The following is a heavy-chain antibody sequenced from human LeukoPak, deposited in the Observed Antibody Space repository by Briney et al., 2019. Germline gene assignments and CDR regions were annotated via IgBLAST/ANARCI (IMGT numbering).Heavy chain of an antibody. Sequence: PGGSLRLSCAASGFTFSNYYMSWIRQAPGKGLEWVSCISSSSSYTNYADSVKGRFTISRDNAKNSLYLQMNSLRAEDTAVYYCAREGSSGYSRYFDLWGRGTLVTVSS. D-gene: IGHD3-22*01. J-gene: IGHJ2*01. V-gene: IGHV3-11*05. CDR2: ISSSSSYT. CDR3: AREGSSGYSRYFDL. CDR1: GFTFSNYY.